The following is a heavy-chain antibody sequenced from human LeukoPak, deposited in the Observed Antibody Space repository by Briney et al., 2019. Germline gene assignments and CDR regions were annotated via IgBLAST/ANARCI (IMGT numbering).Heavy chain of an antibody. CDR1: GFTFSSYV. CDR2: ISSSGGST. D-gene: IGHD2-2*01. Sequence: PWGSLRLSCAASGFTFSSYVMSWVRQAPGKGLEWVSAISSSGGSTYYADSVKGRFTISRDNSKNTLYLQLNSLRSEDTAVYYCAKVKGSEGYCSITSCLADYWGQGTLVTVSS. J-gene: IGHJ4*02. CDR3: AKVKGSEGYCSITSCLADY. V-gene: IGHV3-23*01.